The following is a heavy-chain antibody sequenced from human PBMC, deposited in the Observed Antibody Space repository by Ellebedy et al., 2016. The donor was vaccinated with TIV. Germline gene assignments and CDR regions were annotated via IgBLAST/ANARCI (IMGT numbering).Heavy chain of an antibody. D-gene: IGHD6-13*01. V-gene: IGHV3-30*03. Sequence: GESLKISXAASGFTFNNYGMHWVRQAPGKGLEWVALISSDGSDKYYADSVKGRFTISRDNSKNTLYLQMNSLRAEDTAVYYCARSAAAGKIDYWGQGTLVTVSS. J-gene: IGHJ4*02. CDR1: GFTFNNYG. CDR3: ARSAAAGKIDY. CDR2: ISSDGSDK.